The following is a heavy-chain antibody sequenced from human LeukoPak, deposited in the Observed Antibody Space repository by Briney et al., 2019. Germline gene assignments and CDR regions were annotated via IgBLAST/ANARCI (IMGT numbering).Heavy chain of an antibody. CDR3: AKDALRSGSYLGD. Sequence: HPGRSLRLSCAASGFTFSSYGMHWVRQAPGKGLEWVAVISYDGSNKYYADSVKGRFTISRDNSKNTLYLQMNSLRAEDTAVYYCAKDALRSGSYLGDWGQGTLVTVSS. CDR1: GFTFSSYG. J-gene: IGHJ4*02. CDR2: ISYDGSNK. V-gene: IGHV3-30*18. D-gene: IGHD1-26*01.